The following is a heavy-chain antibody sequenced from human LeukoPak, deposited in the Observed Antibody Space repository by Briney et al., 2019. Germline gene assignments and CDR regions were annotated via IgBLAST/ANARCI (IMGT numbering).Heavy chain of an antibody. D-gene: IGHD6-13*01. CDR3: ATALSEGQQLVGSAFDI. J-gene: IGHJ3*02. V-gene: IGHV1-24*01. CDR2: FDPEEGET. CDR1: GYTXTELS. Sequence: ASVKVSCKVSGYTXTELSMHWVRQAPGKGLEWMGGFDPEEGETIYAQKFQGRVTMTEDTSTDTAYMELSSLRSEDTAVYYCATALSEGQQLVGSAFDIWGQGTMVTVSS.